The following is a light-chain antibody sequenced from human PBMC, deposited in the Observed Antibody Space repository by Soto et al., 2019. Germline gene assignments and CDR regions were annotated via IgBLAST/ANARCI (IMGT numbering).Light chain of an antibody. V-gene: IGLV2-14*03. Sequence: QSVLTQPASVSGSPGQSITIPCTGTSNDIGGYNYVSWYQQFPGKAPKLIKYEVTNRPSGVSFRFSGSKSGNTASLTIFGFQAEDEAGYHCSSYSSTSTRRLFGAGTKVTVL. CDR1: SNDIGGYNY. CDR3: SSYSSTSTRRL. CDR2: EVT. J-gene: IGLJ1*01.